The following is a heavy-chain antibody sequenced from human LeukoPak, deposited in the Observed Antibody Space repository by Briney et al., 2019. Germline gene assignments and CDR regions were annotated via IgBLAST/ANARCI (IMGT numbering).Heavy chain of an antibody. D-gene: IGHD3-3*01. Sequence: PGGSLRLSCAASGFTFSNHWMHWVRQAPGKGLMWVSRINRDGSRTDYADSVKGRFTISRDNSKNTLFLQMNSLRVEDTAPYYCAKSVAIYFYYGLDVWGQGTTVTVSS. J-gene: IGHJ6*02. V-gene: IGHV3-74*01. CDR3: AKSVAIYFYYGLDV. CDR1: GFTFSNHW. CDR2: INRDGSRT.